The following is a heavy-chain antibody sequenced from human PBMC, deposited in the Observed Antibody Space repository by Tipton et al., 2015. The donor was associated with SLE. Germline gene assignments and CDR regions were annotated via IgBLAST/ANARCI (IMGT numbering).Heavy chain of an antibody. V-gene: IGHV3-64*01. J-gene: IGHJ4*02. Sequence: SLRLSCAASGFTFSSYAMHWVRQAPGKGLEYVSAINSNGGSTYYANSVKGRFTISRDNSKNTLDLQMGSLRAEDKAVYYCARGEYGDPLGVFDYWGQGTLVTVSS. CDR3: ARGEYGDPLGVFDY. CDR1: GFTFSSYA. CDR2: INSNGGST. D-gene: IGHD4-17*01.